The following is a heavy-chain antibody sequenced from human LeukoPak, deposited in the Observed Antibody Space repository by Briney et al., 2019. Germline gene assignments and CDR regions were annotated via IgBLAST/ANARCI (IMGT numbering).Heavy chain of an antibody. J-gene: IGHJ4*02. CDR2: IYTSGST. D-gene: IGHD6-19*01. Sequence: AETLSLTCTVSGGSFSSYYWSWVRQPAGKGLEWIGRIYTSGSTNYNPSLKSRVTMSVDTSKNQFTLKLSSVTAADTAVYYCARDPDSSGWIDYWGQGTLVTVSS. V-gene: IGHV4-4*07. CDR3: ARDPDSSGWIDY. CDR1: GGSFSSYY.